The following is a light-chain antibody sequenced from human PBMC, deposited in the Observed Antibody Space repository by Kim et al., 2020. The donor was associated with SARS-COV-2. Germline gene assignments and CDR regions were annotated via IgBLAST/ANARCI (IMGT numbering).Light chain of an antibody. Sequence: QPVLTQSPSASASLGAAVKLTCTLSSGHSSYAIAWHQQQPEKGPRYLMKLNSDGSHSKGDGIPDRFSGSSSGAERYLTISSLQSEDEADYYCQTWGTGHVVFGGGTQLTDL. J-gene: IGLJ2*01. V-gene: IGLV4-69*01. CDR3: QTWGTGHVV. CDR1: SGHSSYA. CDR2: LNSDGSH.